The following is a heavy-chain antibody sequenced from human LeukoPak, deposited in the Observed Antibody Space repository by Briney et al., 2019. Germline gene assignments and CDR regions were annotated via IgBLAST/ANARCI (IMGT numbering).Heavy chain of an antibody. CDR3: ASSVGWRYDILTGFYFRDLNDAFDI. CDR2: MNPNSGNT. J-gene: IGHJ3*02. Sequence: GASVKVSCKASGYTFTSYDINWVRQATGQGLEWMGWMNPNSGNTGYAQKFQGRVTMTRNTSISTAYMELSSLRSEDTAVYYCASSVGWRYDILTGFYFRDLNDAFDIWGQGTMVTVSS. CDR1: GYTFTSYD. D-gene: IGHD3-9*01. V-gene: IGHV1-8*01.